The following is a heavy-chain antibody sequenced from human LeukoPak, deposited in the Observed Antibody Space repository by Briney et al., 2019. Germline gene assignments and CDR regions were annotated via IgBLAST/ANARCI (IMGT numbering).Heavy chain of an antibody. D-gene: IGHD3-16*01. V-gene: IGHV1-8*02. CDR1: GGTFSSYA. CDR2: MNPNSGNT. CDR3: AIKDYDYVWGSSYNWFDP. Sequence: ASVKVSCKASGGTFSSYAINWVRQATGQGLEWMGWMNPNSGNTGYAQKFQGRVTMTRNTSISTAYMELSSLRSEDTAVYYCAIKDYDYVWGSSYNWFDPWGQGTLVTVSS. J-gene: IGHJ5*02.